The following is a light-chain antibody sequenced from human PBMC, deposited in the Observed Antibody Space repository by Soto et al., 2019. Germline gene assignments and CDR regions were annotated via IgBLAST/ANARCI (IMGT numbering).Light chain of an antibody. V-gene: IGKV1-39*01. CDR1: QSISSY. J-gene: IGKJ1*01. CDR2: AAS. Sequence: DIQMTQSPSSLSASVGDRVTITCRASQSISSYLNWYQQRPGKAPKLLIYAASSLQCGVPSRFSGSGSGTVFTLTISSLQPEDFATYYCQQSYSSRWTFGQGTKVEIK. CDR3: QQSYSSRWT.